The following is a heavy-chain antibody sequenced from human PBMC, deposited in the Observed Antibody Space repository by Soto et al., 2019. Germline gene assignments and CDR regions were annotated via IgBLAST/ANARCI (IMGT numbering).Heavy chain of an antibody. J-gene: IGHJ4*02. Sequence: QLQLRESGPGLVQPSGTLSLTCDVSGDSLTNNHWWSWVRQAPGKGLEWIGEIWHTGRPNYNPSLKSRVATSTDKSKNQFSLKLSSVTAADTAVYYCVRDSRNGCSRINCYMHWSQGTLVTVSS. CDR1: GDSLTNNHW. V-gene: IGHV4-4*02. D-gene: IGHD2-15*01. CDR2: IWHTGRP. CDR3: VRDSRNGCSRINCYMH.